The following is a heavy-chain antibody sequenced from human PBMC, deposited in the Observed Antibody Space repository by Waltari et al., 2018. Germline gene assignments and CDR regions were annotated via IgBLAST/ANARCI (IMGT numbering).Heavy chain of an antibody. J-gene: IGHJ4*02. V-gene: IGHV3-30*10. CDR1: GFTFSSHA. Sequence: QVQLVGSGGGVVQPGRSLRLSCAASGFTFSSHAMHWVRQAPGKGLEWVAVISFDGGDKHYTDSVKGRFTISRDTSKNMLYLQMSSLRAEDTAVYYCARDYYFDTSGYLDSWGQGTLVTVSS. CDR2: ISFDGGDK. D-gene: IGHD3-22*01. CDR3: ARDYYFDTSGYLDS.